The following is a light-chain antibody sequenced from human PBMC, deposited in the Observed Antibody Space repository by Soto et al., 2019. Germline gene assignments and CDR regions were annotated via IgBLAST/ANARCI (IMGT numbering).Light chain of an antibody. CDR3: GSYTGTIYV. CDR2: EVS. V-gene: IGLV2-14*01. Sequence: QSVLTQPASVSGSPGQSITISCTATSGDVAVYKFVSWYQQHPGKAPKLIIYEVSNRPSEVSSRFSGSMSGNTASLTISGLQAEDEADYYCGSYTGTIYVFGTGTKVTVL. J-gene: IGLJ1*01. CDR1: SGDVAVYKF.